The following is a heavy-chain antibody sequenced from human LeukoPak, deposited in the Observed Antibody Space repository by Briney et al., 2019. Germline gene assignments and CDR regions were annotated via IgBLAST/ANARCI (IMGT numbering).Heavy chain of an antibody. CDR1: GGTFSSYA. CDR3: ARGWIQLWAIDY. D-gene: IGHD5-18*01. V-gene: IGHV1-69*06. CDR2: IIPIFGTA. J-gene: IGHJ4*02. Sequence: ASVKVSCKASGGTFSSYAISWVRQAPGQGLEWMGGIIPIFGTANYAQKFQGRVTITADKSTSTAYMELSSLRSEDTAVYYCARGWIQLWAIDYWGQGTLVTVSS.